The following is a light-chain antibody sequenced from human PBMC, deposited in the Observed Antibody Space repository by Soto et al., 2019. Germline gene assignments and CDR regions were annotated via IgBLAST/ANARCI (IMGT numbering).Light chain of an antibody. CDR2: GAS. Sequence: EFVLTQSPATLSVSPGERATLSCRASQSVSSSYLAWYQQKPGQAPRLLIYGASSRATGIPDRFSGSGSGTDFTLTISRLEPEDFAVYYCQQYGSSPETFGQGTKVDI. J-gene: IGKJ1*01. CDR3: QQYGSSPET. V-gene: IGKV3-20*01. CDR1: QSVSSSY.